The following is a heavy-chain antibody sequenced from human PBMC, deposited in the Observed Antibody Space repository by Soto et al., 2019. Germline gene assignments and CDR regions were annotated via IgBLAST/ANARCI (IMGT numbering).Heavy chain of an antibody. Sequence: QVQLVESGGGVVQTGASLRLSCSASGFTFTSFAIHWVRQAPGKGLEWVAVISENGVNKYSAESVRGRFVISRDNSKNTVELEMNSLRPEDMAIYFCARRLTKTVSALGYWGQGTLVTVSS. CDR1: GFTFTSFA. CDR2: ISENGVNK. D-gene: IGHD2-8*01. V-gene: IGHV3-30*09. CDR3: ARRLTKTVSALGY. J-gene: IGHJ4*02.